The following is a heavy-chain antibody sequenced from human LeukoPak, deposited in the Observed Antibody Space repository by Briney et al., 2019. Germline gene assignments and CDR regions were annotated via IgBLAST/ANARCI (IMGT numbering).Heavy chain of an antibody. V-gene: IGHV1-69*06. CDR2: IIPVFGTA. D-gene: IGHD3-22*01. CDR1: GGTFSSYA. CDR3: ARDHRITMNYAFDI. Sequence: GASVKVSCKASGGTFSSYAISWVRQAPGQGLEWMGGIIPVFGTANYAQKFQGRVTITADKSTSTAYMELSSLRSEDTAVYYCARDHRITMNYAFDIWGQGTMVTVSS. J-gene: IGHJ3*02.